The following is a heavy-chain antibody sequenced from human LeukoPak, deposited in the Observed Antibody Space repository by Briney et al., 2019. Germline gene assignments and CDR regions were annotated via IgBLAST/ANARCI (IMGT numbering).Heavy chain of an antibody. Sequence: PGGSLRLSCAASGFTFSGFWMSWVRQAPGKGLEWVANINEDGREEHYVGSVKGRFTISRDNAKNSLYLQMNSLRAEDTAVYYCARALNDYGDLDHFAYWGQGTLVTVS. D-gene: IGHD4-17*01. J-gene: IGHJ4*02. CDR1: GFTFSGFW. V-gene: IGHV3-7*03. CDR2: INEDGREE. CDR3: ARALNDYGDLDHFAY.